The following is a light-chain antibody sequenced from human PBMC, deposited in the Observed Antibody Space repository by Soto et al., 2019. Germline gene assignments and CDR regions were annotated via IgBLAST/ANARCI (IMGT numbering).Light chain of an antibody. CDR1: RSISDW. Sequence: DIQMTQSPSSLSPSVGDRVTIICRASRSISDWLAWYQQRPGKAPELLIFDASNLKSGVSSRFSGSGSGTEFTLTISRLQPDDVATYYCLQYGSQSWTFGQGTKVDI. J-gene: IGKJ1*01. CDR2: DAS. CDR3: LQYGSQSWT. V-gene: IGKV1-5*02.